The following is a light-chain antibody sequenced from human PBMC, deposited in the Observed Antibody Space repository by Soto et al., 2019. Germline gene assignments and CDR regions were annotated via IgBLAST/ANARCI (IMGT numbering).Light chain of an antibody. CDR3: QQYSTYPLT. J-gene: IGKJ4*01. CDR2: SAS. CDR1: QSIRTW. Sequence: DIQMTQSPSTLSASVGDTVTITCRASQSIRTWLAWYQQKPGKAPKLLIYSASTLESGVQSRFSGSGSGTEFTLTITSLQADDFAAYSCQQYSTYPLTFGGGTKVEIK. V-gene: IGKV1-5*03.